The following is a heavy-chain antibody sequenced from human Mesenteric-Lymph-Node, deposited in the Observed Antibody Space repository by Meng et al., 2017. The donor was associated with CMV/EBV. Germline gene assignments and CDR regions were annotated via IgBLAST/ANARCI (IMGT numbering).Heavy chain of an antibody. CDR1: GFTFSSYA. D-gene: IGHD1-26*01. V-gene: IGHV3-30*04. CDR2: ISYDGSNK. Sequence: GGSLRLSCAASGFTFSSYAMHWVRQAPGKGLEWVAVISYDGSNKYYADSVKGRFTISRDNSKNTLYLQMNSLRAEDTAVYYCAKVLGATKGYYYGMDVWGQGTTVTVSS. CDR3: AKVLGATKGYYYGMDV. J-gene: IGHJ6*02.